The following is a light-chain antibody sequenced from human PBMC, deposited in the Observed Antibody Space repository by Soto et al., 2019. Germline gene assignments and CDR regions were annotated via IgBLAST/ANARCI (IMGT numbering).Light chain of an antibody. CDR3: QQRSNWPVT. CDR1: QSVSSY. Sequence: EIVLTQSPATLSLSPVERATLSGMASQSVSSYLAWYQQKPGQAPRLLIYDASNRATGIPARFSGSGSGTDFTLTISSLEPEDFAVYYCQQRSNWPVTFGQGTKVDIK. J-gene: IGKJ1*01. CDR2: DAS. V-gene: IGKV3-11*01.